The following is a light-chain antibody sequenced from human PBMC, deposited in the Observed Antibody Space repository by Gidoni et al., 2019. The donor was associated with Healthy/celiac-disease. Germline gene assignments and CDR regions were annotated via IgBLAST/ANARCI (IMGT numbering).Light chain of an antibody. CDR2: GTS. V-gene: IGKV3-20*01. CDR1: QSVRSSY. CDR3: QQYGSPRT. J-gene: IGKJ1*01. Sequence: EIVLTQSPGTLSLSPGDSATLSCRASQSVRSSYLAWYQQQPGQAPRLLIYGTSSRATGIPDRFRCSGSGTDFTLTISRLEPEDFAVYYWQQYGSPRTFXXXTKVEIK.